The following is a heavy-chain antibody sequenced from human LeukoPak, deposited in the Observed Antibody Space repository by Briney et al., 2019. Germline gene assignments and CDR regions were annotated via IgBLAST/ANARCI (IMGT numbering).Heavy chain of an antibody. CDR3: ARGRSFDKDGMDV. J-gene: IGHJ6*02. CDR2: IYDSGST. Sequence: PSQTLSLTCTVSGGSISSGGYYWSWIRQHPGKGLDWIGYIYDSGSTYYNTSLESRVSISVDTSKNQLYLKLSSVTAADTAMYYCARGRSFDKDGMDVWGQGTTVTVSS. CDR1: GGSISSGGYY. D-gene: IGHD3-9*01. V-gene: IGHV4-31*03.